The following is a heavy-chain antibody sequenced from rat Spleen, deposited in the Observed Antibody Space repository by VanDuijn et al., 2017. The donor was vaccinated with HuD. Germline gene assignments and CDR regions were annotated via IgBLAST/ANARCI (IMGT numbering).Heavy chain of an antibody. CDR2: LNSAGTT. J-gene: IGHJ4*01. CDR3: ARSRYNNYVMDA. CDR1: GYSIISSYR. D-gene: IGHD1-10*01. V-gene: IGHV3-3*01. Sequence: EVQLQESGPGLVKPSQSLSLSCSVTGYSIISSYRWNWIRKFPGNKLEWMGHLNSAGTTNYNPSLKSRISITRDTSKNQFFLQVNSVSTEDTATYYCARSRYNNYVMDAWGQGASVTVST.